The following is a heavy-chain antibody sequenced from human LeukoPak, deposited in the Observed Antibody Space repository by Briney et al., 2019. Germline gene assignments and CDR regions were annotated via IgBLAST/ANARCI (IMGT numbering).Heavy chain of an antibody. V-gene: IGHV3-23*01. CDR1: GFTFSSYG. Sequence: GGSLRLSCAASGFTFSSYGMSWVRQAPGKGLEWVSLVSRSGSDTYYTDSVKGRFTISRDNSRNTLYLQMNRSRDEDTALYFCAAAGSGPFDLWGQGTMVTVSS. J-gene: IGHJ3*01. CDR3: AAAGSGPFDL. CDR2: VSRSGSDT. D-gene: IGHD3-10*01.